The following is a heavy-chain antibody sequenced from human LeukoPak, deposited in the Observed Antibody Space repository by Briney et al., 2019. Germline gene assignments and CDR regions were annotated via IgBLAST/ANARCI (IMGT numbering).Heavy chain of an antibody. D-gene: IGHD6-19*01. J-gene: IGHJ4*02. CDR3: ASGSTSGWSYQYYFDY. V-gene: IGHV3-66*01. Sequence: PGGSLRLSCEASGFAFSFFAMSWLRQAPGKGLEWVSVIYSGGSTYYAASVKGRFTISRDNSKNTLYLQMNNLRAEDTAVYYCASGSTSGWSYQYYFDYWGQGTLVTVSS. CDR2: IYSGGST. CDR1: GFAFSFFA.